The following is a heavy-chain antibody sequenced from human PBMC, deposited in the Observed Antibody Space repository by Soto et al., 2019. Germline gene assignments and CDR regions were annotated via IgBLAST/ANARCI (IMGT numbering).Heavy chain of an antibody. CDR1: GFTCEDYG. V-gene: IGHV3-20*03. D-gene: IGHD6-13*01. Sequence: GSLSLSYAASGFTCEDYGMRWLRPTPGKGLEWVSGINWNGGSTGYADSVKGRFTISRDNAKNSLYLQMNSLRAEDTALHYCARDSASLAYSSSWPYWGQGTLVSVSS. J-gene: IGHJ4*02. CDR2: INWNGGST. CDR3: ARDSASLAYSSSWPY.